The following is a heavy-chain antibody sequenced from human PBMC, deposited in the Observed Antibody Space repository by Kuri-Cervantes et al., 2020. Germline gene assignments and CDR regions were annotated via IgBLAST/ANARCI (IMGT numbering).Heavy chain of an antibody. J-gene: IGHJ4*02. Sequence: GGSRRLSRAPSGFTFDDYAIHWVRQAPGKGLVWVSPINWNCGNIVYADSVKGRFTISRDNAKNSLYLQMNSLRAEDTAVYCCARDLYAGYDILTGRFDYWGQGTLVTVSS. CDR1: GFTFDDYA. CDR3: ARDLYAGYDILTGRFDY. CDR2: INWNCGNI. D-gene: IGHD3-9*01. V-gene: IGHV3-9*01.